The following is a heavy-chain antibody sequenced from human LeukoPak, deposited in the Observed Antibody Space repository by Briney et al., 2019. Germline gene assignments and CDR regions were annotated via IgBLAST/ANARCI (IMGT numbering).Heavy chain of an antibody. CDR1: GFTFDDYA. Sequence: GRSLRLSCAASGFTFDDYAMHWVRQAPGKGLEWVSSISWNGGTIHYADSVKGRFTVSRDNAKNSLYLQMDSLRPEDTALYYCAKDKDLVKAYFDCWGQGTLVTVSS. J-gene: IGHJ4*02. D-gene: IGHD3/OR15-3a*01. CDR2: ISWNGGTI. CDR3: AKDKDLVKAYFDC. V-gene: IGHV3-9*01.